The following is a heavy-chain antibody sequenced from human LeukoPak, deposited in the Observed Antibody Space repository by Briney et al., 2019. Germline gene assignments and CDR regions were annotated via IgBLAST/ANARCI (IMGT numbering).Heavy chain of an antibody. CDR3: TRDNPFGGH. J-gene: IGHJ4*02. V-gene: IGHV3-30-3*01. CDR2: ISYDGSNK. Sequence: GRSLRLSCAASGFTFSSYAMHWVRQAPGKGLEWVAVISYDGSNKYYADSVKGRFTISRDNSKNTLYLQMNSLRAEDTAVYYCTRDNPFGGHWGQGTLVTVSP. D-gene: IGHD2-15*01. CDR1: GFTFSSYA.